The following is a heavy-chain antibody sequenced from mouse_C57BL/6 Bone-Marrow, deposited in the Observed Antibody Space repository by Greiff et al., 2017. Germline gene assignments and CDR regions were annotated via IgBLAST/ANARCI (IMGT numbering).Heavy chain of an antibody. CDR2: ISSGGSYT. CDR1: GFTFSSYG. V-gene: IGHV5-6*01. Sequence: EVTLVESGGDLVKPGGSLKLSCAASGFTFSSYGMSWVRQTPDKRLECVATISSGGSYTYYPDSVKGRFTISRDNAKNTLYLQMSSLKSEDTAMYYCARPRQLRLPAMDYWGQGTSVTVSS. CDR3: ARPRQLRLPAMDY. D-gene: IGHD3-2*02. J-gene: IGHJ4*01.